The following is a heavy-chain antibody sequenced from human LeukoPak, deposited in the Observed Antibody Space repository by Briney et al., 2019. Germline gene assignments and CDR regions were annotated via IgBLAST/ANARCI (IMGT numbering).Heavy chain of an antibody. V-gene: IGHV5-51*01. J-gene: IGHJ4*02. CDR1: GYRFTNYW. CDR3: ARSTGSSSSDPFDY. Sequence: GESLKISCKGSGYRFTNYWIGWVRQMPGKGLDWMRIIYPGDSDIRYSPSFKGQVTISADKSISTAYLQWGSLKASDTAMYYCARSTGSSSSDPFDYWGQGTLVTVSS. D-gene: IGHD6-6*01. CDR2: IYPGDSDI.